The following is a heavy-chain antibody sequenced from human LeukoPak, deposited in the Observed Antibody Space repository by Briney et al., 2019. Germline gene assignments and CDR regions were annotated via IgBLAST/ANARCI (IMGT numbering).Heavy chain of an antibody. Sequence: SETLSLTCTVSGGSINSYYLSWIRQPPGKRLEWIGFIYSSGSTDYNPSLESRVTISLDTTKNRFSLKMASVTAADTPVYYRARGRYGSSPWYFDYWGQGTLVTVSS. J-gene: IGHJ4*02. CDR2: IYSSGST. CDR1: GGSINSYY. V-gene: IGHV4-59*01. CDR3: ARGRYGSSPWYFDY. D-gene: IGHD3-10*01.